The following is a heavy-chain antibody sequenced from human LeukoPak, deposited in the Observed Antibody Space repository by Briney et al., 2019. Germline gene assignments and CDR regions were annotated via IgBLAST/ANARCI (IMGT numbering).Heavy chain of an antibody. CDR3: ARDPWLRWPENYFDY. CDR2: ISYDGSSE. J-gene: IGHJ4*02. CDR1: GFTFSSYA. V-gene: IGHV3-30*01. D-gene: IGHD4-23*01. Sequence: GRSLRLSCAASGFTFSSYAMHWVRQAPGKGLEWVAVISYDGSSEYYADSVKGRFTISRDNSKNTLYLQMNSLRAEDTAVYYCARDPWLRWPENYFDYWGQGTLVTVSS.